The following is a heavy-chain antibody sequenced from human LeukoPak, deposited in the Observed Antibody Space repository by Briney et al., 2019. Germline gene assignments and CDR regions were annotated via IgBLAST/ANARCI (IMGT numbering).Heavy chain of an antibody. CDR2: IRGREGST. V-gene: IGHV3-23*01. CDR3: AIRTKQVVPHRAYPYYYGMDV. CDR1: GFTQSSNA. J-gene: IGHJ6*04. D-gene: IGHD6-13*01. Sequence: GGSVRLSCAASGFTQSSNAMNWVRQARGEGGEGVSDIRGREGSTYYTDSVKGPFTISSDNSKNTLYLLMIRLRAEDTAVYSCAIRTKQVVPHRAYPYYYGMDVWGNGTTVTVSS.